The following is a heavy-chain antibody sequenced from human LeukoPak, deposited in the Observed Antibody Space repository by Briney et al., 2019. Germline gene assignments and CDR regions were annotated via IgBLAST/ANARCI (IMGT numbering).Heavy chain of an antibody. CDR3: ARDFVRPMAAAVGYYYYGMDV. D-gene: IGHD6-13*01. Sequence: PSETLSLTCTVSGGSISSGGYYWSWIRQPPGKGLEWIGEIIHSGSTNYNPSLKSRVTISVDTSKNQFSLKLSSVTAADTAVYYCARDFVRPMAAAVGYYYYGMDVWGQGTTVTVSS. CDR1: GGSISSGGYY. J-gene: IGHJ6*02. CDR2: IIHSGST. V-gene: IGHV4-39*07.